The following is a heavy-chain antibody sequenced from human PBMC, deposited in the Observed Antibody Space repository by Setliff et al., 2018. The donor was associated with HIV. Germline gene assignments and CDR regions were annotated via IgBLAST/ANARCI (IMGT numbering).Heavy chain of an antibody. V-gene: IGHV4-61*02. Sequence: SETLSLTCTVSGGSISSGSYFWTWIRQPAGKGLEWIGRIYTSGSTNYNPSLKSRVTISVDTSKSQFSLKLSSVTAADTALYYCARGSDYIWGNYRFPFDYWGQGTLVTVSS. CDR1: GGSISSGSYF. CDR3: ARGSDYIWGNYRFPFDY. CDR2: IYTSGST. D-gene: IGHD3-16*02. J-gene: IGHJ4*02.